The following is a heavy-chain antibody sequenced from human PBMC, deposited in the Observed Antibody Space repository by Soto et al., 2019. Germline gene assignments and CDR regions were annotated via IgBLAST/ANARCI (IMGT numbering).Heavy chain of an antibody. D-gene: IGHD3-10*01. V-gene: IGHV4-59*01. CDR2: IYYSGST. Sequence: QVQLQESGPGLVKPSETLSLTCTVSGGSISTYYWGWIRQPHGKGLEWIGYIYYSGSTNYNHALKSRVTISVDTSKNPFSLKLSSVTAADTDVYCCARRYGVFGDGYGMDVWGQGTTVTVSS. J-gene: IGHJ6*02. CDR3: ARRYGVFGDGYGMDV. CDR1: GGSISTYY.